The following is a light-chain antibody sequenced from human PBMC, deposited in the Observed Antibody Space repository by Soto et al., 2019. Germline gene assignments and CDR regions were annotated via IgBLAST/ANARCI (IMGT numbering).Light chain of an antibody. J-gene: IGLJ1*01. CDR1: SSDVGGYNY. CDR3: SSYTSSRDYV. V-gene: IGLV2-14*01. Sequence: QWARSHPGSVSWSPGQSITISCTGTSSDVGGYNYVSWYQQQSGKAPKLMIHEVSNRPSGVSNRFSGSKSGNTASLTISGLQAEDEADHYCSSYTSSRDYVFGIGTKVTVL. CDR2: EVS.